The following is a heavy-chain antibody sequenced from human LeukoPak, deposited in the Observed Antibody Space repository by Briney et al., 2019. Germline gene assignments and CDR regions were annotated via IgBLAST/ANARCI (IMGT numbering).Heavy chain of an antibody. J-gene: IGHJ4*02. CDR1: GFTFSSYS. V-gene: IGHV3-21*01. CDR2: ISSSSSYI. Sequence: GGSLRLSCAASGFTFSSYSMNWVRQAPGKGLEWVSSISSSSSYIYYADSVKGRFTISRDNAKNSLYLQMNCLRAEDTAVYYCARDKSLDFDYWGQGTLVTVSS. D-gene: IGHD3-3*02. CDR3: ARDKSLDFDY.